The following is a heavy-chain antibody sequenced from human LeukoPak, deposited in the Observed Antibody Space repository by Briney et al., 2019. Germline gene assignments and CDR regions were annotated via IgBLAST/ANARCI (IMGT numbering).Heavy chain of an antibody. CDR1: GGSFSGYY. CDR3: ARGLGMKARGVMPFDY. V-gene: IGHV4-34*01. D-gene: IGHD3-10*01. CDR2: INHSGST. J-gene: IGHJ4*02. Sequence: SETLSLTCAVYGGSFSGYYWSWIRQPPGKGLEWIGEINHSGSTNYNPSLKSRVTISVDTSKNQFSLKLSSVTAADTAVYYCARGLGMKARGVMPFDYWGQGTLVTVSS.